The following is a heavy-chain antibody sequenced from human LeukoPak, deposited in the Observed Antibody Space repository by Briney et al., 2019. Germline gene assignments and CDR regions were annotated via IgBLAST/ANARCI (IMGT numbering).Heavy chain of an antibody. V-gene: IGHV4-61*02. J-gene: IGHJ6*03. D-gene: IGHD6-13*01. Sequence: SETLSLTCTVSGGSISSGSYYWSWLRQPAGKGLEWIGRIYTSGSTNYNPSLKSRVTISVDTSKNQFSLKLSSVTAADTAVYYCARVQQQLVNYYYYMDVWGKGTTVTISS. CDR1: GGSISSGSYY. CDR2: IYTSGST. CDR3: ARVQQQLVNYYYYMDV.